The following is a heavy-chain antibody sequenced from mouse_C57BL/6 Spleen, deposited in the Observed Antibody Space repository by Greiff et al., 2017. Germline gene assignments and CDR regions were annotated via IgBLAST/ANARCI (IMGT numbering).Heavy chain of an antibody. J-gene: IGHJ4*01. V-gene: IGHV5-15*01. CDR3: ARQGDYDPLYAMDY. CDR2: ISNLAYSI. CDR1: GFTFSDYG. D-gene: IGHD2-4*01. Sequence: EVKVVESGGGLVQPGGSLKLSCAASGFTFSDYGMAWGRQAPRKGPEWVAFISNLAYSIYYADTVTGRFTISRENAKNTLYLEMSGLRSEDTAMYYCARQGDYDPLYAMDYWGQGTSVTVSS.